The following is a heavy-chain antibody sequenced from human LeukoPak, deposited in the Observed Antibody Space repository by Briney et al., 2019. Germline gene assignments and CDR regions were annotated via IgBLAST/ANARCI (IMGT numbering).Heavy chain of an antibody. J-gene: IGHJ4*02. CDR1: GFTFSDYA. CDR2: ISFSGGRT. Sequence: GGSLRLSCAVSGFTFSDYAMSWVRQAPGKGLEWVLGISFSGGRTYYADSVKGRFTSSRDNSKNTLYLQMNSLRAEDTAVYYCARGLNYGSGSTLEGYWGQGTLVTVSS. V-gene: IGHV3-23*01. CDR3: ARGLNYGSGSTLEGY. D-gene: IGHD3-10*01.